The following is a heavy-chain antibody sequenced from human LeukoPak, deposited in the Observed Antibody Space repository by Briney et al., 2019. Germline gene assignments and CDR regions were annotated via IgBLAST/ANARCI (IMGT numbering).Heavy chain of an antibody. J-gene: IGHJ4*02. CDR1: GGTFSSYA. D-gene: IGHD3-10*01. Sequence: ASVKVSCKACGGTFSSYASSWVRQAPGQGLDGMGRIIPILCIANYAQKFQGRVTIIADKSTSQAYMELSSLRSEETAVYYCARGSATGNYYGSGRPVGGFDYWGQGTLVTVSS. V-gene: IGHV1-69*04. CDR2: IIPILCIA. CDR3: ARGSATGNYYGSGRPVGGFDY.